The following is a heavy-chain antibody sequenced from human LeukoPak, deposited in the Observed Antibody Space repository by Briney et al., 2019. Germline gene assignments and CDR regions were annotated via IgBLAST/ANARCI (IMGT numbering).Heavy chain of an antibody. V-gene: IGHV1-69*04. CDR3: ARANYYDSSGYSN. CDR1: GGTFSSYA. J-gene: IGHJ4*02. CDR2: IIPILGIA. D-gene: IGHD3-22*01. Sequence: GASVKVSCKASGGTFSSYAISWVRQAPGQGLEWMGRIIPILGIANYTQKFQGRVTITADKSTSTAYMELSSLKSEDTAVYYCARANYYDSSGYSNWGQGTLVTVSP.